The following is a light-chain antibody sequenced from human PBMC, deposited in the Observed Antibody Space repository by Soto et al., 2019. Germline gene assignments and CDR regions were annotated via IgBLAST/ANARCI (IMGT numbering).Light chain of an antibody. Sequence: DIQMTQSPSTLSASVGDRVTITCRASQSSSSWLAWYQQKPGKAPKLLIYDASSLESGVPSRFSGSGSGTEFTLTISSQQPDGFATYYCQQYNSYSTFGQGAKVEIK. CDR1: QSSSSW. CDR3: QQYNSYST. V-gene: IGKV1-5*01. J-gene: IGKJ1*01. CDR2: DAS.